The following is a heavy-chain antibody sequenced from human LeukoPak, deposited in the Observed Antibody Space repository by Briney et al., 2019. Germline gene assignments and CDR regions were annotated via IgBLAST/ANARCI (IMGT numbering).Heavy chain of an antibody. V-gene: IGHV3-23*01. CDR3: AKVRLNYDSISSAFDI. J-gene: IGHJ3*02. CDR2: IGASGSTT. D-gene: IGHD3-22*01. CDR1: GFTFSSYA. Sequence: PGGSLRLSCAASGFTFSSYAMSWVRQAPGKGLEWASEIGASGSTTYHADSLKGRFTISRDNSKNKLYLEMNSLRVEDTAVYYCAKVRLNYDSISSAFDIWGQGTMVTVSS.